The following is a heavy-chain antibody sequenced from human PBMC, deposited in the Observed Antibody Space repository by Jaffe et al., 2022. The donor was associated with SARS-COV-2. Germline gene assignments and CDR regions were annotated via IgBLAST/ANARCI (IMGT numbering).Heavy chain of an antibody. D-gene: IGHD1-26*01. J-gene: IGHJ4*02. Sequence: QLQLQESGPGLVKPSETLSLTCNVSGGSISSGSYYWGWIRQPPGKGLEWIGSFYYSGGTYYNPSLKSRVTISVDTSKNQFSLKLSSVTAADTAVYYCTRGSGSHRYLFDYWGQGTLVTVSS. CDR1: GGSISSGSYY. CDR3: TRGSGSHRYLFDY. CDR2: FYYSGGT. V-gene: IGHV4-39*01.